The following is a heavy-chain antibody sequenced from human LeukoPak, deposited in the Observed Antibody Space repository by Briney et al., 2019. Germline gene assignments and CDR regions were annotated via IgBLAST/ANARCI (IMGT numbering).Heavy chain of an antibody. V-gene: IGHV4-59*08. D-gene: IGHD3-22*01. CDR2: IYYSGST. J-gene: IGHJ2*01. Sequence: PSETLSLTCTVSGGSISSYYWSWIRQPPGKGLEWIGYIYYSGSTNYNPSLKSRVTISVDTSKNQFSMKLSSVTPADTAVYYCARRPNYYDSSGPVSWSFDLWGRGSLVTVSS. CDR3: ARRPNYYDSSGPVSWSFDL. CDR1: GGSISSYY.